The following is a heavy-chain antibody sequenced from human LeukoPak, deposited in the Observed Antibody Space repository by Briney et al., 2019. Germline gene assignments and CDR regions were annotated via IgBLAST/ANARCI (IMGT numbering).Heavy chain of an antibody. J-gene: IGHJ4*02. V-gene: IGHV4-59*01. D-gene: IGHD6-13*01. Sequence: PSETLSLTCTVSGGSISSNYWSWIRQPPGKGLGWFGYIYYSGSNNYNPSLKSRVTISVDTSKNQFSLKLSSVTAADTAVYYCARPAAGTTNYFDYWGQGTLVTVSS. CDR3: ARPAAGTTNYFDY. CDR1: GGSISSNY. CDR2: IYYSGSN.